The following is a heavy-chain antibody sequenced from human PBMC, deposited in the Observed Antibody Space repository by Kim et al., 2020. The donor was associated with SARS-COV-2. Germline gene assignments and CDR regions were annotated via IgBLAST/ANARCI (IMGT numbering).Heavy chain of an antibody. CDR1: GFTFSDYY. V-gene: IGHV3-11*03. J-gene: IGHJ3*02. Sequence: GGSLRLSCAASGFTFSDYYMSWIRQAPGKGLEWVSYISSSSDYTNYADSVKGRFTISRDNAKNSLYLQMNSLRAEDTAVYYCYTAMASDAFDIWGQGTMVTVSS. CDR2: ISSSSDYT. CDR3: YTAMASDAFDI. D-gene: IGHD5-18*01.